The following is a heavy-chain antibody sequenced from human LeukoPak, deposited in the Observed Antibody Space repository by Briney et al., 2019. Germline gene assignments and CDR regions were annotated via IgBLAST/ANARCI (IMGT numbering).Heavy chain of an antibody. V-gene: IGHV4-39*07. D-gene: IGHD2-15*01. CDR1: GDSFTRDDIY. CDR3: ARRGLPDV. J-gene: IGHJ6*04. Sequence: SETLSLTCSVSGDSFTRDDIYWTWLRQPPGKGLERVGSIYYTGSTDYNASLKSRVTMSVDASKSQFSLNLSSVTAADTAVYYCARRGLPDVWGKGTTVTVSS. CDR2: IYYTGST.